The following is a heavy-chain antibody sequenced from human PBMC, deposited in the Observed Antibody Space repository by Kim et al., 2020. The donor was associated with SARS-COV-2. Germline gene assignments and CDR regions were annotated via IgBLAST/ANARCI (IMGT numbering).Heavy chain of an antibody. J-gene: IGHJ4*02. CDR1: GFTFSDYY. Sequence: GGSLRLSCAASGFTFSDYYMSWIRQAPGKGLEWVSYISNSGFTTHYAASVKGRFTISRDNAKNSPYLQMNSLRAEDTAVYYCARVGSTVAAGSIDYWGQGTLVTVSS. CDR3: ARVGSTVAAGSIDY. CDR2: ISNSGFTT. V-gene: IGHV3-11*01. D-gene: IGHD6-13*01.